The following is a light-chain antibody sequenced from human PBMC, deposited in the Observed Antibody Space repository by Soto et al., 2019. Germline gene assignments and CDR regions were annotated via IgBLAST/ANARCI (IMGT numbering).Light chain of an antibody. Sequence: QSVLTQPASVSGSPGQSITISCTGTSSDVGAYKYVSWYQQHPGKVPKLIIYGVSNRPSGVSNRFSGSKSGNTAFLTISGLQPEDEADYYCSSYGGYNNVVFGTGTKVTVL. CDR3: SSYGGYNNVV. CDR2: GVS. J-gene: IGLJ1*01. CDR1: SSDVGAYKY. V-gene: IGLV2-14*03.